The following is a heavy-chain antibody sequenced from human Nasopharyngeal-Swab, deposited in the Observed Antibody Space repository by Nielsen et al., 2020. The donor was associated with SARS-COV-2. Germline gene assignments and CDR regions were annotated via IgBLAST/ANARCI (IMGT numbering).Heavy chain of an antibody. J-gene: IGHJ6*02. V-gene: IGHV4-31*03. CDR1: GGSISSGGYY. CDR3: ARGGSGYDYYYYYGMDV. CDR2: IYYSGNT. Sequence: SETLSLTCTVSGGSISSGGYYWSWIRQHPGKGLEWIGYIYYSGNTYYNPSLKSRVTISVDTSKNQFSLKLSSVTAADTAVYYCARGGSGYDYYYYYGMDVWGQETTVTVSS. D-gene: IGHD5-12*01.